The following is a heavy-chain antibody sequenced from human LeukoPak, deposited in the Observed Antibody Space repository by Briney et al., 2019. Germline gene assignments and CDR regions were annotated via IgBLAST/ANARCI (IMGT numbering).Heavy chain of an antibody. V-gene: IGHV3-48*03. J-gene: IGHJ4*02. Sequence: PGGSLRLSCAASGFTFSSYAMNWVRQAPGKGLEWVSYIDSSGDTIYYADSVKGRFTMSRDNAKNSLYLQMNSLRAEDTAVYYCNVGVPATMRDFDYWGQGALVTVSS. CDR3: NVGVPATMRDFDY. CDR1: GFTFSSYA. D-gene: IGHD2-2*01. CDR2: IDSSGDTI.